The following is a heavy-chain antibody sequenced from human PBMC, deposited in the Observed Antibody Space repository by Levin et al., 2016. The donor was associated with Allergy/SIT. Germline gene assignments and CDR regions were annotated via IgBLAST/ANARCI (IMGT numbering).Heavy chain of an antibody. D-gene: IGHD3-16*01. CDR3: ARRKGGYYYGMDV. Sequence: VRQMPGKGLEWMGRIDPSDSYTNYSPSFQGHVTISADKSISTAYLQWSSLKASDTAMYYCARRKGGYYYGMDVWGQGTTVTVSS. CDR2: IDPSDSYT. J-gene: IGHJ6*02. V-gene: IGHV5-10-1*01.